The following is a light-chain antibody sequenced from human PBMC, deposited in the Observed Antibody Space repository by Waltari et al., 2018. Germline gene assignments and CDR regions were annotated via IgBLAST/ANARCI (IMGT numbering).Light chain of an antibody. CDR1: QSVSRF. CDR2: EAS. V-gene: IGKV3-20*01. CDR3: QKYGTLPAT. J-gene: IGKJ1*01. Sequence: EIVLTQSPGTLSLPPGERATLSCRASQSVSRFLALYQQKPGQAPRLLIYEASSRATDIPDRLSGSGSGTDFSLTISRLEPEDFAVYYCQKYGTLPATFGQGTKVEIK.